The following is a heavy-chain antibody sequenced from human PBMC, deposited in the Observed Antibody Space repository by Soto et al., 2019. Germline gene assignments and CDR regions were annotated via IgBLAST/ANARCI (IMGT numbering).Heavy chain of an antibody. J-gene: IGHJ6*02. D-gene: IGHD1-26*01. CDR3: ASGIIMDV. CDR2: IIPISGAA. Sequence: QVQLVQSGAEVKKPGSSAKVSCKASGGTFSDYAISWVRQAPGQGLEWMGGIIPISGAANYARKFQGRVTITADESTSTAYMELTSLTSEDTAVYYCASGIIMDVWGQGTTVTVSS. V-gene: IGHV1-69*01. CDR1: GGTFSDYA.